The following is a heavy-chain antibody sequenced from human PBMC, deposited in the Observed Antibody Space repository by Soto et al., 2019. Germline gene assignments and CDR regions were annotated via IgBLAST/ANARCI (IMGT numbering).Heavy chain of an antibody. CDR2: IVVGSGKT. Sequence: ASVKVSCKASGFTFTASAVQWVRQARGQRLEWIGWIVVGSGKTNYAENFRERVTITRDTSTSTAYMEVTGLRSEDTAVYYCAREGGSGSPDWYFNVWGRGTLVTVSS. CDR3: AREGGSGSPDWYFNV. D-gene: IGHD1-26*01. J-gene: IGHJ2*01. CDR1: GFTFTASA. V-gene: IGHV1-58*01.